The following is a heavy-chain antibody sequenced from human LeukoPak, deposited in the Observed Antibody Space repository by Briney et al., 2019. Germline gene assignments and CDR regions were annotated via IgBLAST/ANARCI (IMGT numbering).Heavy chain of an antibody. D-gene: IGHD2-2*01. V-gene: IGHV1-69*05. CDR2: IIPIFGTA. CDR3: ARSIVVVPAATGARRGIAAAGTRDYYYYMDV. J-gene: IGHJ6*03. CDR1: GGTFSSYA. Sequence: GSSVKVSCKASGGTFSSYAISWVRQAPGQGLEWMGGIIPIFGTANYAQKFQGRVTITTDESTSTAYMELSSLRSEDTAVYYCARSIVVVPAATGARRGIAAAGTRDYYYYMDVWGKGTTVTVS.